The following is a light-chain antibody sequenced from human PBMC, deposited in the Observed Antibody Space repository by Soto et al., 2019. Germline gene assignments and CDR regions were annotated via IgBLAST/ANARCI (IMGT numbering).Light chain of an antibody. CDR2: GAS. J-gene: IGKJ3*01. CDR3: QQYGISRIR. Sequence: EIVLTQSPGTLSLSPGERATLSCRASQSVSSSYLAWYQQKPGQAPRLLIYGASSRATGIPDRFSGSGSGTDITLTISGLEPEDFAVYYCQQYGISRIRFRPGT. V-gene: IGKV3-20*01. CDR1: QSVSSSY.